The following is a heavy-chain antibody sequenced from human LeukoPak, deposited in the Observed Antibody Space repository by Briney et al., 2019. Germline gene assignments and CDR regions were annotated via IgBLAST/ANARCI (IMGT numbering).Heavy chain of an antibody. J-gene: IGHJ4*02. CDR1: GFTFDKYW. CDR3: ASAGGDSRSPLPFYY. Sequence: PGGSLRLSCAASGFTFDKYWMSWVRQAPGKGLGWVANIKQDGSEKYYVDSVKGRFTISRDNAENSLFLQMNSLRAEDTAVYFCASAGGDSRSPLPFYYWGQGILVTVSS. CDR2: IKQDGSEK. V-gene: IGHV3-7*03. D-gene: IGHD6-6*01.